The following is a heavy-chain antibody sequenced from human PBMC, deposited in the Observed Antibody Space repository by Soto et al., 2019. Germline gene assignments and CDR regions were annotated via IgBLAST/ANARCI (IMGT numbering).Heavy chain of an antibody. Sequence: LSLTCTVSGGSVRSGSYYWSWIRQPPGKGLEWIGYIYYSASTNYSPSLKSRVTISVDTSKNQFSLKRSSVTAADTAVYYCASHHYSSGYRWGQGTLVTVSS. V-gene: IGHV4-61*01. CDR2: IYYSAST. J-gene: IGHJ4*02. D-gene: IGHD6-19*01. CDR3: ASHHYSSGYR. CDR1: GGSVRSGSYY.